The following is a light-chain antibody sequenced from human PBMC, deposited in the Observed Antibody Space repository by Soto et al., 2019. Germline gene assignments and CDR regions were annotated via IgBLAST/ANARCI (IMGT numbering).Light chain of an antibody. CDR2: DVT. V-gene: IGLV2-18*02. CDR1: SSDVGSNNC. CDR3: SSFTASSTYV. Sequence: QSVLTQPPSVSGSPGQSVAISCSGSSSDVGSNNCVSWYQQSPGTAPKLMIYDVTNRPSGVPDRFSGSKSGNTASLTVSGLQAEDEADYYCSSFTASSTYVFGTGTKVTVL. J-gene: IGLJ1*01.